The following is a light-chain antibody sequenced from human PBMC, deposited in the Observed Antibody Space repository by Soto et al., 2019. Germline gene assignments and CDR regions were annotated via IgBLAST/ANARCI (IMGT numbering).Light chain of an antibody. Sequence: DIQMTQSPSILSASVGDRVTITCRASQTISSWLAWYQQKPGKAPKLLIYKASTLESGVPSRFSGSGSGTEFTLTISSLQPDDFATYYCQQSNSYPWTFGQGTKVEIK. CDR2: KAS. V-gene: IGKV1-5*03. J-gene: IGKJ1*01. CDR3: QQSNSYPWT. CDR1: QTISSW.